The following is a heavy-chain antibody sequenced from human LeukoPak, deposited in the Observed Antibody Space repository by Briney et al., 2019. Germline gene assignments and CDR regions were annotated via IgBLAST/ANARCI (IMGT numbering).Heavy chain of an antibody. CDR3: ARDGNYGGNFGALDY. V-gene: IGHV3-48*03. J-gene: IGHJ4*02. CDR2: ISSSGSPK. Sequence: GGSLRLSCAASGFTFSNFDMNWVRQAPGKGLEWVSYISSSGSPKYYADSVRGRFTISRDNAENSLYLHMNSLRAEDTAVYYCARDGNYGGNFGALDYWGQGTLVTVSS. D-gene: IGHD4-23*01. CDR1: GFTFSNFD.